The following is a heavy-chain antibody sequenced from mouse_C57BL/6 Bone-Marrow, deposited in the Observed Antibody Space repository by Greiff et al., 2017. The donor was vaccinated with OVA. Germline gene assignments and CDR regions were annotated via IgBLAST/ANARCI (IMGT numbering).Heavy chain of an antibody. V-gene: IGHV2-3*01. CDR1: GFSLTSYG. CDR3: AKPVSHNCYYAMDY. J-gene: IGHJ4*01. CDR2: IWGDGST. D-gene: IGHD1-3*01. Sequence: VKLVESGPGLVAPSQSLSITCTVSGFSLTSYGVSWVRQPPGKGREWLGVIWGDGSTNYHSALISRLSISKDNSKSQVFLKLNSLQTDVTATYYCAKPVSHNCYYAMDYWGQGTSVTVSS.